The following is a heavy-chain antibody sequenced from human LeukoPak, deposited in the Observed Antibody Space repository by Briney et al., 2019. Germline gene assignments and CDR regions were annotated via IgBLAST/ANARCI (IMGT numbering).Heavy chain of an antibody. CDR1: GFTLISYA. J-gene: IGHJ4*02. CDR2: ISGDGDST. D-gene: IGHD4-17*01. V-gene: IGHV3-23*01. CDR3: AKMRLTETTGADF. Sequence: GGSLRLSCAASGFTLISYAMTWVRQAPGKGMDWVSTISGDGDSTYYADSVKGRFTISRDNSKNMVYLQMNSLRAADAALYYCAKMRLTETTGADFWGQGTLVTVSS.